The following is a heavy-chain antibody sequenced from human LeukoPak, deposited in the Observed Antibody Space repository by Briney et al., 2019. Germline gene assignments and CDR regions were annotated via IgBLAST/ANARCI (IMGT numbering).Heavy chain of an antibody. J-gene: IGHJ4*02. CDR3: ARVVSIVVVTATLDY. D-gene: IGHD2-21*02. CDR2: ISYDGSNK. Sequence: PGRSLRPSCAVSGSTFSSYAMPWVRPAPGKGRGRVAVISYDGSNKYYADSVKGRFTISRDHSKNTLYLQMNSLRAEDTAVYYCARVVSIVVVTATLDYWGQGTLVTVSS. V-gene: IGHV3-30-3*01. CDR1: GSTFSSYA.